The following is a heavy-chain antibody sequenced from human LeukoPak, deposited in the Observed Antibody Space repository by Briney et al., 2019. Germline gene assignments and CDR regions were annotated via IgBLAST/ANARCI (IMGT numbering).Heavy chain of an antibody. CDR1: GYTFSRYG. J-gene: IGHJ4*02. Sequence: VGSLILSCAASGYTFSRYGMHSVRQCPGNGLVWVSRINGDWSSTSYAESVKGRFTISRDNAKNTLYLQMNSLRAEDAAVYYCTTDTFGARDSWGQGTLVTVSS. V-gene: IGHV3-74*01. CDR2: INGDWSST. D-gene: IGHD3-10*01. CDR3: TTDTFGARDS.